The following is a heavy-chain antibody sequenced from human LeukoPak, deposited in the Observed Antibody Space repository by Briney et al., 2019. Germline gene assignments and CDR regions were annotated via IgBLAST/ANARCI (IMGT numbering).Heavy chain of an antibody. CDR3: AREVGASAH. CDR2: ISPSGGST. V-gene: IGHV1-46*01. D-gene: IGHD1-26*01. J-gene: IGHJ4*02. CDR1: GYTFTSNY. Sequence: GASVKVSCKAFGYTFTSNYMHWVRQAPGQGPEWMGVISPSGGSTTYAQKFQGRVTLTRDMSTSTDYLELSSLRSEDTAVYYCAREVGASAHWGQGTLVTVSS.